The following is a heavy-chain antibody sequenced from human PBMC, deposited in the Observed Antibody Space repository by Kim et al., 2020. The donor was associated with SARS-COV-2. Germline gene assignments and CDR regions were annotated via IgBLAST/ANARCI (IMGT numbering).Heavy chain of an antibody. CDR3: ARSSSGSYSHYFDY. D-gene: IGHD3-10*01. V-gene: IGHV3-30-3*01. J-gene: IGHJ4*02. Sequence: GGSLRLSCAASGFTFSSYAMHWVRQAPGKGLEWVAVISYDGSNKYYADSVKGRFTISRDNSKNTLYLQMNSLRAEDTAVYYCARSSSGSYSHYFDYWGQG. CDR2: ISYDGSNK. CDR1: GFTFSSYA.